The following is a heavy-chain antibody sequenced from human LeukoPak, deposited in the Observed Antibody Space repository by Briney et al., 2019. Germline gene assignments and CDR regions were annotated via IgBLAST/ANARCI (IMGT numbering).Heavy chain of an antibody. J-gene: IGHJ6*03. CDR2: INHSGSI. Sequence: AETLSLTCAVYGGSFSGYYWSWIRHPPGKGLDWIGEINHSGSINYNPSLKSRVTISVDTSKNQFSLKLSSVTAADTAVYYCARGRRGYSYGRTGYYYYMDVWGKGTTVTVSS. CDR1: GGSFSGYY. V-gene: IGHV4-34*01. CDR3: ARGRRGYSYGRTGYYYYMDV. D-gene: IGHD5-18*01.